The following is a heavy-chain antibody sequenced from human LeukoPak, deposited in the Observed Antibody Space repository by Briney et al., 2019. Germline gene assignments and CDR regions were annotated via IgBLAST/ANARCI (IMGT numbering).Heavy chain of an antibody. CDR3: ARGSKSSSWGPKHYYYGMDV. Sequence: PGGSLRLSCAASGFTLSSYEMHGVRQAPGKGLEGGSYISSSGSTIYYADSVKGRFTISRDNAKNSLYLQMNSLRAEDTAVYYCARGSKSSSWGPKHYYYGMDVWGQGTTVTVSS. V-gene: IGHV3-48*03. J-gene: IGHJ6*02. CDR1: GFTLSSYE. CDR2: ISSSGSTI. D-gene: IGHD6-13*01.